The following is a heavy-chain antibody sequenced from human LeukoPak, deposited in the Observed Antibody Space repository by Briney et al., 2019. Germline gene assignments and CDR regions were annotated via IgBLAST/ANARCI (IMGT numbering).Heavy chain of an antibody. J-gene: IGHJ5*02. Sequence: SETLSLTCTVAGGSISSSSYYWGWIRQPPGKGLEWIGRIYYSGSTYYNPSLKSRVTISVDTSKNQFSLTLSSVTAADTAVYYCASLLRYFDWLLFAGGGFDPWGQGTLVTISS. CDR2: IYYSGST. CDR1: GGSISSSSYY. D-gene: IGHD3-9*01. V-gene: IGHV4-39*01. CDR3: ASLLRYFDWLLFAGGGFDP.